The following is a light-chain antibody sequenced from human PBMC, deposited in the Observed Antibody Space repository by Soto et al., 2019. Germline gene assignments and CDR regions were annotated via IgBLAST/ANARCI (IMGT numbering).Light chain of an antibody. J-gene: IGKJ3*01. CDR3: QQSYSTPFT. CDR1: QSISNY. CDR2: AAS. V-gene: IGKV1-39*01. Sequence: DIQMTQPPSSLSASVGDSVTITCRASQSISNYLNWYQQKPGKAPKLLVYAASSLQSGVPSRFSGSGSGTDFTLTISSLQPEDFATYYCQQSYSTPFTFGPGTKVDIK.